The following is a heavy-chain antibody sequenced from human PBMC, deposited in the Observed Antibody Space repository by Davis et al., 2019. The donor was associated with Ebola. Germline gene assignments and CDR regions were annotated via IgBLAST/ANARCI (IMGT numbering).Heavy chain of an antibody. J-gene: IGHJ4*02. CDR3: AREAHDYVWGSYRTFDY. CDR1: GFTFSSYG. CDR2: ISYDGSNK. D-gene: IGHD3-16*02. Sequence: GESLKISCAASGFTFSSYGMHWVRQAPGKGLEWVAVISYDGSNKYYADSVKGRFTISRDNSKNTLYLQMNSLRAEDTAVYYCAREAHDYVWGSYRTFDYWGQGTLVTVSS. V-gene: IGHV3-30*03.